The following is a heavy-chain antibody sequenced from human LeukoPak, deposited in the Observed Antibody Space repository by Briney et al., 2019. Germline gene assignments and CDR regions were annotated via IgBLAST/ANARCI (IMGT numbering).Heavy chain of an antibody. D-gene: IGHD1-26*01. CDR3: AKAGWEPYHDAFDI. CDR2: IWYDGSNK. Sequence: GGSLRLSCAASGFTFSSYGMHWVRQAPGKGLEWVAVIWYDGSNKYYADSVKGRFTISRDNSKNTLYLQMNSLRAEDTAVYYCAKAGWEPYHDAFDIWGQGTTVTVSS. V-gene: IGHV3-33*06. CDR1: GFTFSSYG. J-gene: IGHJ3*02.